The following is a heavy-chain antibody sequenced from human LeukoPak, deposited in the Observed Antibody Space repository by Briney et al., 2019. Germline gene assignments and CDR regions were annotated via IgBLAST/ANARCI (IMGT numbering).Heavy chain of an antibody. CDR1: GFTFSSYS. V-gene: IGHV3-48*04. CDR2: ISSSSSTI. D-gene: IGHD1-26*01. CDR3: ARELEWEPFDY. Sequence: GGSLRLSCAASGFTFSSYSMNWVRQAPGKGLEWVSYISSSSSTIYYADSVKGRFTISRDNAKNSLYLQMNSLRAEDTAVYYCARELEWEPFDYWGQGTLVTVSS. J-gene: IGHJ4*02.